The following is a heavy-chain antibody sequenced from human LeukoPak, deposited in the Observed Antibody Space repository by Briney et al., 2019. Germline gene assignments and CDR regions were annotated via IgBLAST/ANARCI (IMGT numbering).Heavy chain of an antibody. Sequence: GGSLRLSCAASGFTFDDYAMHWVRQAPGKGLEWVSLISGDGGSTYYADSVKGRFTISRDNSKNSLYLQMNSLRTEDTALYYCATEKDLGIAAAFDYWGQGTLVTVSS. D-gene: IGHD6-13*01. CDR2: ISGDGGST. CDR3: ATEKDLGIAAAFDY. J-gene: IGHJ4*02. V-gene: IGHV3-43*02. CDR1: GFTFDDYA.